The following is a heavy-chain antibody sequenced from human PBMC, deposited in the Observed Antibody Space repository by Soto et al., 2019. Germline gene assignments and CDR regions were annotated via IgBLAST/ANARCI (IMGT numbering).Heavy chain of an antibody. CDR3: ARTYDGSGPNSGGYGFDI. Sequence: KTSETLSLTCSVSGGSISSYYWSWIRQPPGKGLEWIAYIYYSGSTSYNPSLKSRVSISLDTSKNQFSLKLSSVTAADTAVYYCARTYDGSGPNSGGYGFDIWGQGTMVTVSS. D-gene: IGHD3-22*01. J-gene: IGHJ3*02. CDR2: IYYSGST. V-gene: IGHV4-59*01. CDR1: GGSISSYY.